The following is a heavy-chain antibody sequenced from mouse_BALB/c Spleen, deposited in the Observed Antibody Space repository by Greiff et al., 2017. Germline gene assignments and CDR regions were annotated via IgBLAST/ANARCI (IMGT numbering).Heavy chain of an antibody. J-gene: IGHJ4*01. Sequence: QVQLQQPGAELVKPGASVKMSCKASGYTFTSYNMHWVKQTPGQGLEWIGAIYPGNGDTSYNQKFKGKATLTADKSSSTAYMQLSSLTSEDSAVYYCARGGYRYDYAMDYWGQGTSVTVSS. D-gene: IGHD2-14*01. V-gene: IGHV1-12*01. CDR1: GYTFTSYN. CDR3: ARGGYRYDYAMDY. CDR2: IYPGNGDT.